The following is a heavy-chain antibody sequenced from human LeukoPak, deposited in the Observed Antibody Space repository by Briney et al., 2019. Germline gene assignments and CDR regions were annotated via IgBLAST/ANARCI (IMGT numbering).Heavy chain of an antibody. CDR3: ARGLGGLLWFGDRRGYFDY. D-gene: IGHD3-10*01. V-gene: IGHV3-20*04. CDR1: GFTFDYYG. Sequence: GGSLRLSCAASGFTFDYYGMSWVRQAPGKGLEWVSGINWNGGSTGYADSVKGRFTISRDNAKNSLYLQMNSLRAEDTALYYCARGLGGLLWFGDRRGYFDYWGQGTLVTVSS. J-gene: IGHJ4*02. CDR2: INWNGGST.